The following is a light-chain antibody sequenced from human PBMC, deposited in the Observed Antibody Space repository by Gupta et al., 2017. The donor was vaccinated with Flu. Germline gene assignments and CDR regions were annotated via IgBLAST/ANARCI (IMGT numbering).Light chain of an antibody. V-gene: IGKV3-15*01. J-gene: IGKJ2*01. CDR3: HQYNEWPYI. CDR1: QSVGSK. CDR2: FAS. Sequence: EIVMTQSPATLSVSPGERATLSCRASQSVGSKVAWYQQKPGQAPRLLIYFASTRATGIPARFSGGGSGTEFTLTISSLQSEDFAVYYCHQYNEWPYIFDQGTKLEIK.